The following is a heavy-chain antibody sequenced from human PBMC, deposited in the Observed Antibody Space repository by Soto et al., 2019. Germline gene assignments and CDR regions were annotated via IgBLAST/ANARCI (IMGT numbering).Heavy chain of an antibody. J-gene: IGHJ4*02. Sequence: QVQPQESGPGLVKPSETLSLTCAVSGDSISSYYCMWIRQPPGKGLESMGSMYYGRSANYNPSLKSRVSLSVDASTNQCSLTLISMPAADTAVYYCALRSMTVVPEYWGQGTLVTVSS. CDR3: ALRSMTVVPEY. CDR1: GDSISSYY. V-gene: IGHV4-59*01. D-gene: IGHD3-22*01. CDR2: MYYGRSA.